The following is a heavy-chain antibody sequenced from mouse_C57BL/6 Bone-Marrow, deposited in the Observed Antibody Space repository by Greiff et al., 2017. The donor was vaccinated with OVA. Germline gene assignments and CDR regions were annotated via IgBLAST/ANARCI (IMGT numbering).Heavy chain of an antibody. D-gene: IGHD2-9*01. CDR2: ISSGGSYT. Sequence: EVMLVESGGDLVKPGGSLKLSCAASGFTFSSYGMSWVRQTPDKRLEWVATISSGGSYTYYPDSVKGRFTISRDNAKNTLYLQMSSLKSEDTAMXPTMVTGGYFDVWGTGTTVTVSS. CDR3: MVTGGYFDV. CDR1: GFTFSSYG. V-gene: IGHV5-6*01. J-gene: IGHJ1*03.